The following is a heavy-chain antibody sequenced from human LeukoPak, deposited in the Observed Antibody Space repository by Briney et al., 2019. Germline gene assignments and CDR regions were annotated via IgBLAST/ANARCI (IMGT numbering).Heavy chain of an antibody. CDR2: IYYSGSA. Sequence: SETLSLTCTVSGGSISSSGYYWSWIRQHPGKGLEWIGYIYYSGSAYYNPSLKSRVTLSVDTSKSQFSLKLSSVTAADTAVYYCARDRPERDHDCFDYWGQGTLVTVSS. J-gene: IGHJ4*02. D-gene: IGHD1-14*01. V-gene: IGHV4-31*03. CDR1: GGSISSSGYY. CDR3: ARDRPERDHDCFDY.